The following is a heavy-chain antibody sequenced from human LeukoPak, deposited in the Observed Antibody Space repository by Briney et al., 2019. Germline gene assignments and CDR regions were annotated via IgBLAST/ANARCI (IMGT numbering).Heavy chain of an antibody. J-gene: IGHJ4*02. D-gene: IGHD3-22*01. CDR3: ARGYYDSSGKGGYFLDS. Sequence: GGPLRLSCAASGFTFDDYVMSWVRQGPGKGLEWVSGISWNGGYIGYVDSVKGRFTISRDNAKNSLYLQMNSLRAEDTALYYCARGYYDSSGKGGYFLDSWGQGTLVTVSS. CDR2: ISWNGGYI. V-gene: IGHV3-20*04. CDR1: GFTFDDYV.